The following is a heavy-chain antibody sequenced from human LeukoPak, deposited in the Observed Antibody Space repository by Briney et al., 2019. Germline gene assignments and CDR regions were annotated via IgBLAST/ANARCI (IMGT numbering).Heavy chain of an antibody. V-gene: IGHV4-4*02. CDR3: ARRKGLLWFGELFY. Sequence: TLSLTCAVSGGSISSSNWWSWVRQPPGKGLEWIGEIYHSGSINYNPSHKSRVTISVDKSKNPFSLKLSSVTAADTAVYYCARRKGLLWFGELFYWGQGTLVTVSS. CDR2: IYHSGSI. J-gene: IGHJ4*02. D-gene: IGHD3-10*01. CDR1: GGSISSSNW.